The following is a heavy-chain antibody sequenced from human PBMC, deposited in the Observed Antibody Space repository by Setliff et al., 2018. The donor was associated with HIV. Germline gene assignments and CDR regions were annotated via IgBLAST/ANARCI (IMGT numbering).Heavy chain of an antibody. CDR2: ISAYNGNT. J-gene: IGHJ4*02. Sequence: ASVMVSCKASGYTFTSYGISWVRQAPGQGLEWMGWISAYNGNTNYAQKLQGRVTMTTDTSTSTAYMELRSLRSDDTAVYYCARDFPTGWFGDHGELDYWGQGTLVTVSS. V-gene: IGHV1-18*01. D-gene: IGHD3-10*01. CDR1: GYTFTSYG. CDR3: ARDFPTGWFGDHGELDY.